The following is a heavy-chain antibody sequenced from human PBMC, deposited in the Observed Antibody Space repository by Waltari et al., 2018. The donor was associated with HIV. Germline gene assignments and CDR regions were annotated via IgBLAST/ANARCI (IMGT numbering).Heavy chain of an antibody. J-gene: IGHJ4*01. CDR2: ISAGDGSA. CDR3: ARAGLGGLIQDFDI. CDR1: GLLLADHY. D-gene: IGHD1-26*01. V-gene: IGHV1-46*01. Sequence: EMKKPGASVRLSCRASGLLLADHYFHWMRQGHRQTFELVGSISAGDGSANSALNFQPIATLTRDLFTCTLYMDLMSLKSDDTAVYFCARAGLGGLIQDFDIWGHGTQLIVSS.